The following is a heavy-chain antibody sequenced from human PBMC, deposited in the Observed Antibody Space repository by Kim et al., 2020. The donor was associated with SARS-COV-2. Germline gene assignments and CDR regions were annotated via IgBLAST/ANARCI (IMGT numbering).Heavy chain of an antibody. CDR3: ARDKAAEYGMDV. Sequence: NYNPSLKRRVTISVDTSKNQFSLKLSSVTAADTAVYYCARDKAAEYGMDVWGQGTTVTVSS. V-gene: IGHV4-34*01. D-gene: IGHD6-13*01. J-gene: IGHJ6*02.